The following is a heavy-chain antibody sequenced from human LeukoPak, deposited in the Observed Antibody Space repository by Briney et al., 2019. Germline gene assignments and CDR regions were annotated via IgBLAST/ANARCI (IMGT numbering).Heavy chain of an antibody. Sequence: SETLSLACTVSGGSISSGGYYWSWIRQPPGKGLEWIGYIYHSGSTYYNPSLKSRVTISVDTSKNQFSLKLSSVTAADTAVYYCARRGRFGEDYWGQGTLVTVSS. CDR1: GGSISSGGYY. CDR3: ARRGRFGEDY. V-gene: IGHV4-30-2*01. D-gene: IGHD3-10*01. CDR2: IYHSGST. J-gene: IGHJ4*02.